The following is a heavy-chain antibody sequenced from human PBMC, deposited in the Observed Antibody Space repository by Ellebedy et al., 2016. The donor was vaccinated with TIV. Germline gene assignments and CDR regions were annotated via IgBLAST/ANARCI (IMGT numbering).Heavy chain of an antibody. V-gene: IGHV3-7*01. J-gene: IGHJ6*03. CDR1: GFTFSSYW. CDR2: IKQGGSAK. CDR3: ARRYMDV. Sequence: GGSLRLSXAASGFTFSSYWMQWVRQAPGKGLEWVANIKQGGSAKYYVDSVKGRFTIPRDNAKNSVYLQMNNLRAEDTAVYYCARRYMDVWGRGTTVTVSS.